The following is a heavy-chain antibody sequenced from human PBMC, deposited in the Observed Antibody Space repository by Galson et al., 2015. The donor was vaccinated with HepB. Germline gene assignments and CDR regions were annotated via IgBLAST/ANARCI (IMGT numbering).Heavy chain of an antibody. D-gene: IGHD3-10*01. CDR3: ARVYFGSGSSSAYWYFDL. V-gene: IGHV3-48*02. CDR1: GFTFSSYT. J-gene: IGHJ2*01. Sequence: SLRLSCAASGFTFSSYTMNWVRQAPGKGLESVSYISSTGTTMYYADSATGRFTISRDNAQNSLYLHMNSLRDEDTAVYYCARVYFGSGSSSAYWYFDLWGRGALVTVSS. CDR2: ISSTGTTM.